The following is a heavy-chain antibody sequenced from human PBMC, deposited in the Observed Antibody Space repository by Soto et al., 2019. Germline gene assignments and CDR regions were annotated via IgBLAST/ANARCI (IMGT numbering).Heavy chain of an antibody. CDR2: IIPIFGTA. J-gene: IGHJ3*02. Sequence: GASVKVSCKASGGTFSSYYISWVRQAPGQGLEWMGGIIPIFGTANYAQKFQGRVTITADESTSTAYMELSSPRAEDTSLYYGARDLYYYDSRGYFRIAFDIWGQGTMVTVSS. CDR3: ARDLYYYDSRGYFRIAFDI. CDR1: GGTFSSYY. D-gene: IGHD3-22*01. V-gene: IGHV1-69*13.